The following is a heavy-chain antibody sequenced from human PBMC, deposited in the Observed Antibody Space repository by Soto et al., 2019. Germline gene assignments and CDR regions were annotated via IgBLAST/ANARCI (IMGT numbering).Heavy chain of an antibody. V-gene: IGHV1-18*01. J-gene: IGHJ5*02. CDR1: GYTFTSYG. CDR3: ARSSSRNEATMSWFDP. CDR2: ISAYNGNT. Sequence: GASVKVSCKASGYTFTSYGISWVRQAPGQGLEWMGWISAYNGNTNYSQKFQGRVTITRDTSASTAYMELSSLRSEDTAVYYCARSSSRNEATMSWFDPWGQGTLVTVSS. D-gene: IGHD5-12*01.